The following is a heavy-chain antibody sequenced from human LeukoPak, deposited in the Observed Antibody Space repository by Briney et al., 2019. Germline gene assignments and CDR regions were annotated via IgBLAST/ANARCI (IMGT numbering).Heavy chain of an antibody. CDR1: GFTFSSYW. D-gene: IGHD6-13*01. CDR2: IKQDGSEK. V-gene: IGHV3-7*01. Sequence: PGGPLRLSCAASGFTFSSYWMSWVRQAPGKGLEWVANIKQDGSEKYYVDSVKGRFTISRDNAKNSLYLQMNSLRAEDTAVYYCARVSSSWWLWYFDLWGRGTLVTVSS. J-gene: IGHJ2*01. CDR3: ARVSSSWWLWYFDL.